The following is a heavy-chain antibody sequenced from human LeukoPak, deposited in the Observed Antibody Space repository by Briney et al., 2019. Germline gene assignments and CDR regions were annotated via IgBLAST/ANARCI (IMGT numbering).Heavy chain of an antibody. J-gene: IGHJ6*02. CDR2: IYYSGST. V-gene: IGHV4-39*01. D-gene: IGHD1-7*01. CDR1: GGSISSSSYY. Sequence: SETLSLTCTVSGGSISSSSYYWGWIRQPPGKGLEWIGSIYYSGSTNYNPSLKSRVTISVDTSKNQFSLKLSSVTAADTAVYYCARHGARANYYYYYYGTDVWGQGTTVTVSS. CDR3: ARHGARANYYYYYYGTDV.